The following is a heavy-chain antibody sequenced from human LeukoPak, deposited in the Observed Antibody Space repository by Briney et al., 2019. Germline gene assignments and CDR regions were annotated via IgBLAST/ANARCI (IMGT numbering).Heavy chain of an antibody. CDR1: GFTFSSYS. J-gene: IGHJ4*02. Sequence: GGSLRLSCAASGFTFSSYSMNWVRQAPGKGLEWVSSISSSSSYIYYADSVKGRFTISRDNAKNPLYLQMNSLRAEDTAVYYCARSIAVAGRDYFDYWGQGTLVTVSS. CDR3: ARSIAVAGRDYFDY. CDR2: ISSSSSYI. V-gene: IGHV3-21*01. D-gene: IGHD6-19*01.